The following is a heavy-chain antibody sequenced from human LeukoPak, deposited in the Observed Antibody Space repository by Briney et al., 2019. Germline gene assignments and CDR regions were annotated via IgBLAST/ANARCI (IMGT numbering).Heavy chain of an antibody. Sequence: PGRSLRLSCAASGFTFSSYAMHWVRQAPGKGLEWVAVISYDGSNKYYADSVKGRFTTSRDNSKNTLYLQMNSLRAEDTAVYYCARGRRKFWLTRTGSSGYFDYWGQGTLVTVSS. CDR3: ARGRRKFWLTRTGSSGYFDY. CDR1: GFTFSSYA. CDR2: ISYDGSNK. J-gene: IGHJ4*02. V-gene: IGHV3-30-3*01. D-gene: IGHD3-22*01.